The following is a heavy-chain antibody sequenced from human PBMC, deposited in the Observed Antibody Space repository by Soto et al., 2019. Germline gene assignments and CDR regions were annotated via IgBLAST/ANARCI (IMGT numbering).Heavy chain of an antibody. D-gene: IGHD6-19*01. CDR2: ISGSGGST. CDR1: GFTFSSYA. J-gene: IGHJ4*02. V-gene: IGHV3-23*01. CDR3: AKEGEYSSGWDNFDY. Sequence: EVQLLESGGGLVQPGGSLRLSCAASGFTFSSYAMSWVRQAPGKGLEWVSAISGSGGSTYYEDSVKGRFTISRDNSKNTLYLQLNSLRAEDTAVYYCAKEGEYSSGWDNFDYWGQGTLVTVSS.